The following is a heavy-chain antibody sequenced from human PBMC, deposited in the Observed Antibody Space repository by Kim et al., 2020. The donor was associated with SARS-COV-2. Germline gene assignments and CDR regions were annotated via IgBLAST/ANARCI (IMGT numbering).Heavy chain of an antibody. J-gene: IGHJ4*01. CDR2: IYYSGST. Sequence: SETLSLTCTVSGGSVSSGSYYWSWIRQPPGKGLEWIGYIYYSGSTNYNPSLKSRVTISVDTSKNQFSLKLSSVTAADTAVYYCARLESSGYYYHYFDYWG. CDR3: ARLESSGYYYHYFDY. CDR1: GGSVSSGSYY. D-gene: IGHD3-22*01. V-gene: IGHV4-61*01.